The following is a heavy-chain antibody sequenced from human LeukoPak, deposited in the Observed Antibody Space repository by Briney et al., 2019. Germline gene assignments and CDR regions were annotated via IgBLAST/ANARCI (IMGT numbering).Heavy chain of an antibody. CDR3: ARVSEPISYGSGSRFDY. Sequence: ASVKVSCKASGYTFTSYDINWVRQATGQGLEWMGWMNPNSGNTGYAQKFQGRVTMTRNTSISTAYMELSSLRSDDTAVYYCARVSEPISYGSGSRFDYWGQGTLVTVSS. D-gene: IGHD3-10*01. V-gene: IGHV1-8*01. J-gene: IGHJ4*02. CDR2: MNPNSGNT. CDR1: GYTFTSYD.